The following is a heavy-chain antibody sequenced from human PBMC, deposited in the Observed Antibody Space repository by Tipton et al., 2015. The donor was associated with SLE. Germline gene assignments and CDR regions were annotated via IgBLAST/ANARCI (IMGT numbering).Heavy chain of an antibody. CDR3: ARDSRSGSYYYFDY. Sequence: TLPLTCTVSGGSISSHYWSWIRQPPGKGLEWIGYIYYSGSTNYNPSLKSRVTISVDTSKNQFSLKLSSVTAADTAVYYCARDSRSGSYYYFDYWGQGTLVTVSS. J-gene: IGHJ4*02. CDR1: GGSISSHY. D-gene: IGHD1-26*01. CDR2: IYYSGST. V-gene: IGHV4-59*11.